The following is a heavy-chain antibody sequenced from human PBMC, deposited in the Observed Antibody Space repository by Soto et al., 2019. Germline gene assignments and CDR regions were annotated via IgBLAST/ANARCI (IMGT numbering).Heavy chain of an antibody. CDR1: GFTFSSDW. V-gene: IGHV3-74*01. Sequence: SGFTFSSDWMHWVRQAPGKGLVWVSRINTDGRDTSYADSVQGRFTISRDNAKNTLYLQMNSLRAEDTAVYYCAVRDIVVVTATRDDAFDIWGQGTMVT. CDR3: AVRDIVVVTATRDDAFDI. D-gene: IGHD2-21*02. CDR2: INTDGRDT. J-gene: IGHJ3*02.